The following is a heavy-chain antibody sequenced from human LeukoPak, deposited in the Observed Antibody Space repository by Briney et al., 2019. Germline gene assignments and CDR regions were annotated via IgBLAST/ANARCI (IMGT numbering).Heavy chain of an antibody. Sequence: GGSLRLSCVASGFIFNNYEMNWVRQAPGKGLEWVAFISSSGMSIYYADSVKGRFTISRDNAKNSLYLQMNSLRAEDTAVYYCARLITAPYYFDYWGQGTLVTVSS. CDR2: ISSSGMSI. D-gene: IGHD1-20*01. CDR3: ARLITAPYYFDY. V-gene: IGHV3-48*03. J-gene: IGHJ4*02. CDR1: GFIFNNYE.